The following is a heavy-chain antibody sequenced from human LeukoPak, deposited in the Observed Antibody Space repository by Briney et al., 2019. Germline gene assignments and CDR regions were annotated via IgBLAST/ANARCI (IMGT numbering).Heavy chain of an antibody. CDR3: ARAGRTDGYKSYFDY. CDR1: GGSISSYY. CDR2: IYYSGST. Sequence: SETLSLTCTVSGGSISSYYWNWIRQPPGKGLEWIGYIYYSGSTNYNPSPKSRVTISVDTSKNQFSLTLSSVTAADTAVYYCARAGRTDGYKSYFDYWGQGTLVTVSS. J-gene: IGHJ4*02. V-gene: IGHV4-59*01. D-gene: IGHD5-24*01.